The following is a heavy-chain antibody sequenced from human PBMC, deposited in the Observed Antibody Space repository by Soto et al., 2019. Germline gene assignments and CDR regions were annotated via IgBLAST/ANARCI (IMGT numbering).Heavy chain of an antibody. V-gene: IGHV6-1*01. J-gene: IGHJ6*02. CDR3: ARGSDFWSGSNFYYYHGMDV. CDR1: GDSVSSNSAA. Sequence: SQTLSLTCAISGDSVSSNSAAWNWIRQSPSRGLEWLGRTYYRSKWYNDYAVSVKSRITINPDTSKNQFSLQLNSVTPEDTAVYYCARGSDFWSGSNFYYYHGMDVWGQGTTVTVSS. D-gene: IGHD3-3*01. CDR2: TYYRSKWYN.